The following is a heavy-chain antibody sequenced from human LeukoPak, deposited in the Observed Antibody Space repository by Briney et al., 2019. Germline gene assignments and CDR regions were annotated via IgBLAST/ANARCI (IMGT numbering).Heavy chain of an antibody. CDR3: AKVVPAAILGALDY. J-gene: IGHJ4*02. V-gene: IGHV3-23*01. Sequence: GGPLRLSCAASGFTFSSYAMSWVRQAPGKGLEWVSAISGSGGSTYYADSVKGRFTISRDNSKNTLYLQMNSLRAEDTAVYYCAKVVPAAILGALDYWGQGTLVTVSS. D-gene: IGHD2-2*02. CDR2: ISGSGGST. CDR1: GFTFSSYA.